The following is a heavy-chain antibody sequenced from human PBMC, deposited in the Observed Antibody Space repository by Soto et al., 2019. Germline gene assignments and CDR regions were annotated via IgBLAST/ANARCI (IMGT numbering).Heavy chain of an antibody. V-gene: IGHV3-30*18. CDR2: ISYDGSNK. CDR1: GFTFSNYG. CDR3: TKDPASRSGWYGWFDF. J-gene: IGHJ4*02. D-gene: IGHD6-19*01. Sequence: QVQLVQSGGGVVQPGRSLRLSCAASGFTFSNYGMHWVRRAPGKGLEWVAVISYDGSNKYYTDSVKGRFTISRDNSKNTLYLQMNSLIAGEDTAVYYCTKDPASRSGWYGWFDFWGQGTQVTVSS.